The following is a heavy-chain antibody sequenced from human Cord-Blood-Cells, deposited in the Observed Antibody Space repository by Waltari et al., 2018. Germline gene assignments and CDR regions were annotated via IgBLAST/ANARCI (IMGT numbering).Heavy chain of an antibody. CDR3: ARVWDYYDSSGYREFDAFDI. CDR1: GGSFSGYY. V-gene: IGHV4-34*01. D-gene: IGHD3-22*01. J-gene: IGHJ3*02. CDR2: INHSRST. Sequence: QVQLQQWGAGLLKPSETLSLTCAVYGGSFSGYYWSWIRQPPGKGLEWIGEINHSRSTNYNPSLKSRVTISVDTSRNQFSLKLSSVTAADTAVYYCARVWDYYDSSGYREFDAFDIWGQGTMVTVSS.